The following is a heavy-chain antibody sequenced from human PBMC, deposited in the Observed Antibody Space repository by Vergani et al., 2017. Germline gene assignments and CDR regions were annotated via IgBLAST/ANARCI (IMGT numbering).Heavy chain of an antibody. Sequence: EVQLLESGGGLVQPGGSLRLSCAASGFTFSSYAMSWVRQAPGKGLEWVSAISGSGGSTYYADSVKGRVTISRDNSKNTRYLQMNSLRAEDTAVYYCAKRSRAPFYCSSTSCPQPFDYWGQGTLVTVSS. CDR1: GFTFSSYA. V-gene: IGHV3-23*01. CDR3: AKRSRAPFYCSSTSCPQPFDY. J-gene: IGHJ4*02. D-gene: IGHD2-2*01. CDR2: ISGSGGST.